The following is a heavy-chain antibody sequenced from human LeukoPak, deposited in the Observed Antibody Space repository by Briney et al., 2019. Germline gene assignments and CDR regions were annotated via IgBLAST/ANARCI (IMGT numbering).Heavy chain of an antibody. CDR2: IYYSGST. Sequence: SETLSLTCTVSGYSISSGYYWSWIRQPPGKGLEWIGYIYYSGSTNYNPSLKSRVTISVDTSKNQFSLKLSSVTAADTAVYYCAGVGRIDSSSWYLLDYWGQGTLVTVSS. V-gene: IGHV4-61*01. CDR3: AGVGRIDSSSWYLLDY. CDR1: GYSISSGYY. D-gene: IGHD6-13*01. J-gene: IGHJ4*02.